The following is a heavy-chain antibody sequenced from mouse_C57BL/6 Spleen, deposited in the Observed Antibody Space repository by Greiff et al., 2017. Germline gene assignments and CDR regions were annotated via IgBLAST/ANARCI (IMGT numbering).Heavy chain of an antibody. J-gene: IGHJ4*01. CDR2: IKPSNGGT. V-gene: IGHV1-53*01. Sequence: VQLQQPGTELVKPGASVKLSCKASGYTFTSYWMHLVKQRPGQGLEWIGNIKPSNGGTNYNEKFKSKATLTVDKSSSTAYMQLSSLTSEDSAVYYCARGWLLRIYYAMDYWGQGTSVTVSS. CDR3: ARGWLLRIYYAMDY. D-gene: IGHD2-3*01. CDR1: GYTFTSYW.